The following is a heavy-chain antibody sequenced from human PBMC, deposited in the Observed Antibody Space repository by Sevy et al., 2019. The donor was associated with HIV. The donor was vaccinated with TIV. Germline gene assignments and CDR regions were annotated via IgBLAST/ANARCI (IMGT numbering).Heavy chain of an antibody. D-gene: IGHD3-22*01. Sequence: ASVKVSCKVSGKTLTQLSMHWVRQAPGKRLEWMGSYDPEDDKRIYAQKFQGRVTMTEDTSTDTAYMELRILRSEDTAVYYCATTKDYYESSGSPFDYWGQGTLVTVSS. CDR3: ATTKDYYESSGSPFDY. CDR2: YDPEDDKR. CDR1: GKTLTQLS. V-gene: IGHV1-24*01. J-gene: IGHJ4*02.